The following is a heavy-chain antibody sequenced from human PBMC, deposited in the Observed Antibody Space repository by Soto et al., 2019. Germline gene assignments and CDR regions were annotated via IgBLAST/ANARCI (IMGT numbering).Heavy chain of an antibody. CDR1: GGSISSGGYY. CDR2: IYYSGST. V-gene: IGHV4-31*03. Sequence: SETLSLTCTVSGGSISSGGYYWSWIRQHPGKGLEWIGYIYYSGSTYYNPSLKSRVTISVDTSKNQFSLKLSSVTAADTAVYFCASSSFLRSGALFHGLDVWGQGTTVTVSS. CDR3: ASSSFLRSGALFHGLDV. D-gene: IGHD3-10*01. J-gene: IGHJ6*02.